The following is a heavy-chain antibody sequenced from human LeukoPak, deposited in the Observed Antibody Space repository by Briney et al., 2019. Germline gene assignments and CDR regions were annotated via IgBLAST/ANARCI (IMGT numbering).Heavy chain of an antibody. D-gene: IGHD5-18*01. J-gene: IGHJ4*02. CDR1: GYTFTGYY. CDR3: ARAADTAMVTGIDY. CDR2: INPNSGGT. V-gene: IGHV1-2*06. Sequence: ASMKVSCKASGYTFTGYYMHWVRQAPGQGLEWMGRINPNSGGTNYAQKFQGRVTMTRDTSISTAYMELSRLRSDDTAVYYCARAADTAMVTGIDYWGQGTLVTVSS.